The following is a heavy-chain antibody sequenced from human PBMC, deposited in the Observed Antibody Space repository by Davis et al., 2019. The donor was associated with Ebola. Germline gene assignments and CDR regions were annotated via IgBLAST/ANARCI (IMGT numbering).Heavy chain of an antibody. D-gene: IGHD1-1*01. CDR2: ISAYNGNT. V-gene: IGHV1-18*01. Sequence: ASVKVSCKASGYTFSNYGFSWVRQAPGQGLEWMGWISAYNGNTNYAQNVQGRVTMTTDTSTSTAYMEVGILRSDDTAVYYCARAQFPTTSDHWGQGTLVTVSS. CDR3: ARAQFPTTSDH. J-gene: IGHJ4*02. CDR1: GYTFSNYG.